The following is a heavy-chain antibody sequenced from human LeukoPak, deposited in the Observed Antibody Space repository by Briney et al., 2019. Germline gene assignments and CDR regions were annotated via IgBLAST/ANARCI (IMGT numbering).Heavy chain of an antibody. V-gene: IGHV3-66*04. CDR3: ASHYDILTAYYQQSIYYFDY. J-gene: IGHJ4*02. CDR1: GFTVSSNY. D-gene: IGHD3-9*01. CDR2: IYSGGST. Sequence: GGSLRLSCAASGFTVSSNYMSWVRQAPGKGLEWVSVIYSGGSTYYADSVEGRFTISRDNSKNTLYLQMNSLRAEDTAVYYCASHYDILTAYYQQSIYYFDYWGQGTLVTVSS.